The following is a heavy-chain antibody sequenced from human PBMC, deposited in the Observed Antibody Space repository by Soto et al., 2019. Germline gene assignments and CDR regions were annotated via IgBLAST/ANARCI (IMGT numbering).Heavy chain of an antibody. CDR1: GYTFTGYY. J-gene: IGHJ6*02. Sequence: ASVKVSCKASGYTFTGYYMHWVRQAPGQGLEWMGWINPNSGGTNYAQKFQGWVTMTRDTSISTAYMELSRLRSDDTAVYYCARELISSYYYYGMDVWGQGTTVTVSS. CDR3: ARELISSYYYYGMDV. CDR2: INPNSGGT. D-gene: IGHD3-16*01. V-gene: IGHV1-2*04.